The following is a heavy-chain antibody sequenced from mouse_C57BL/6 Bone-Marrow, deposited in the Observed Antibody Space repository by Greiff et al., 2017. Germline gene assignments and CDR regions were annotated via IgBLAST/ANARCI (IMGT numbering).Heavy chain of an antibody. J-gene: IGHJ2*01. V-gene: IGHV1-82*01. CDR3: AREGYYDGSRIPFDY. CDR2: IYPGDGDT. D-gene: IGHD1-1*01. Sequence: QVQLQQSGPELVKPGASVKISCKASGYAFSSSWMNWVKQRPGKGLEWIGRIYPGDGDTNYNGNVKGKATLTADKSSSTAYMQLSSLTSEDSAVYFCAREGYYDGSRIPFDYWGQGTTLTVSS. CDR1: GYAFSSSW.